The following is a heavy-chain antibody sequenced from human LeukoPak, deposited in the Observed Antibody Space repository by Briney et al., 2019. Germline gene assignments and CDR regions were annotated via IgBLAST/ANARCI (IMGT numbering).Heavy chain of an antibody. CDR3: AKDLSGSYSPDY. V-gene: IGHV3-23*01. J-gene: IGHJ4*02. D-gene: IGHD3-10*01. CDR1: GFTFSSYA. CDR2: ISGSGGST. Sequence: GGSLRLSCAASGFTFSSYAMSCVRQAPGKGLEWVSAISGSGGSTYYADSVKGRFTISRDNSENTLYLQMNSLRTEDTAVYYCAKDLSGSYSPDYWGQGTLVTVSS.